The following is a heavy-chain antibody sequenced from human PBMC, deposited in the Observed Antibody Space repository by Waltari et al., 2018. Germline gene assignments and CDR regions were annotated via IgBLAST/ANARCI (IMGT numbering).Heavy chain of an antibody. CDR3: ARGRNNGRSGYDI. J-gene: IGHJ3*02. D-gene: IGHD3-22*01. CDR2: ISSSSSTI. CDR1: GFTFSSYS. V-gene: IGHV3-48*01. Sequence: EVQLVDSGGGLVQPGGSLGLSCAASGFTFSSYSMNWVRPAPGKGLEWVSYISSSSSTIYYVDSVKGRFTISRDNADNSLHLQMNSLRAEDTAVYYCARGRNNGRSGYDIWGQGTMVTVSS.